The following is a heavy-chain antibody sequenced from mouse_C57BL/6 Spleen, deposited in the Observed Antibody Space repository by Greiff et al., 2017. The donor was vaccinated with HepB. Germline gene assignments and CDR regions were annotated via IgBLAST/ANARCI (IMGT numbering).Heavy chain of an antibody. CDR3: AKDHYYAMDY. Sequence: EVKLVESGGGLVKPGGSLKLSCAASGFTFSDYGMYWVRQAPEKGLEWVAYISSGSSTIYYADTVKGRFTISRDNAKNTLFLQMTSLRSEDTAMYYCAKDHYYAMDYWGQGTSVTVSS. J-gene: IGHJ4*01. V-gene: IGHV5-17*01. CDR2: ISSGSSTI. CDR1: GFTFSDYG.